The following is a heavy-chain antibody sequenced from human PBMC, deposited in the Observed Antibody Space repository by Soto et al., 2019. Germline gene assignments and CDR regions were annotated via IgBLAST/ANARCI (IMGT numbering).Heavy chain of an antibody. D-gene: IGHD3-3*01. Sequence: QVQLVQSGAEVKKPGASVKVSCKASGYTFTSYGISWVRQAPGQGLEWMGWISAYNGNTNYAQKLQGRVTMTTDTSTSKAYMELRSLRSDDTAVYYCARDYSYDFWSGYYNWFDPWGQGTLVTVSS. J-gene: IGHJ5*02. CDR3: ARDYSYDFWSGYYNWFDP. V-gene: IGHV1-18*01. CDR2: ISAYNGNT. CDR1: GYTFTSYG.